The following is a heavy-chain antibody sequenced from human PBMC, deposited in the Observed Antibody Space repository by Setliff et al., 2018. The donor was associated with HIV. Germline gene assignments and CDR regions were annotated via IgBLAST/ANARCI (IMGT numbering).Heavy chain of an antibody. CDR1: GFIFSDYE. CDR2: ISNVYDNT. J-gene: IGHJ4*02. D-gene: IGHD3-10*01. CDR3: ARKRGADTLYYFDY. V-gene: IGHV3-48*03. Sequence: GGSLRLSCAASGFIFSDYEMNWVRQARGKGLEWVSFISNVYDNTFYADSVKGRFTISRDNAKNSLYLQMNSLRAEDTAVYYCARKRGADTLYYFDYWGQGTLVTVSS.